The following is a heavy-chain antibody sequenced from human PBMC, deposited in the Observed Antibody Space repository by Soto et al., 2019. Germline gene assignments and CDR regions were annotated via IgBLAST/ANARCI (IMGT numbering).Heavy chain of an antibody. CDR3: ESPSQESRGYSHGYHLDY. CDR1: GFTVSSNY. Sequence: GGSLRLSCAASGFTVSSNYMSWVRQAPGKGLEWVSVIYSGGSTYYADSVKGRFTISRDNSKNTLYLQMNSLRAEDTAVYYCESPSQESRGYSHGYHLDYWGQGTLVIVSS. V-gene: IGHV3-66*01. J-gene: IGHJ4*02. D-gene: IGHD5-18*01. CDR2: IYSGGST.